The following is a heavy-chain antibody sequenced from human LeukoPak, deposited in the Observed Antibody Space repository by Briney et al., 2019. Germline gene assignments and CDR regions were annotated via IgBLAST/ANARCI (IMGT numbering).Heavy chain of an antibody. CDR3: ARGPSGYHNT. D-gene: IGHD5-12*01. CDR2: ISSSSSTI. CDR1: GFTFSSYS. V-gene: IGHV3-48*01. J-gene: IGHJ4*02. Sequence: GGSLRLSCAASGFTFSSYSMNWVRQAPGKGLEWVSYISSSSSTIYYADSVKGRFTISRDNAKNSLYLQLNSLRAEDTAVYYCARGPSGYHNTGGQGTLVTVSS.